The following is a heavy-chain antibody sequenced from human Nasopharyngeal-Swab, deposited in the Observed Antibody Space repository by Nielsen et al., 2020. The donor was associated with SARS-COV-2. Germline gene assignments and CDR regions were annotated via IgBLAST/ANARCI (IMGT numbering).Heavy chain of an antibody. J-gene: IGHJ6*02. V-gene: IGHV1-69*13. D-gene: IGHD3-3*01. CDR3: ARDLWRRAARDYYYGMDV. Sequence: SVKVSCKASGGTFSSYAISWVRQAPGQGLEWMGGIIPIFGTANHAQKFQGRVTITADESTSTAYMELSSLRSEDTAVYYCARDLWRRAARDYYYGMDVWGQGTTVTVSS. CDR2: IIPIFGTA. CDR1: GGTFSSYA.